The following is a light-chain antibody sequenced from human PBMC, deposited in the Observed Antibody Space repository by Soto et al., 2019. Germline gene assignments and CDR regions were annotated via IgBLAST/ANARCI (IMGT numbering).Light chain of an antibody. CDR1: SSNIGGGYD. CDR2: DNT. Sequence: QSALTQPPSVSGAPGQRVTISCTGSSSNIGGGYDVYWYQHLPGRAPKLLIYDNTNRPSGVPDRFSASKSGTSASLAITGLQTEDEADYYCQSFDYRLSASYVFGSGTKVTVL. CDR3: QSFDYRLSASYV. J-gene: IGLJ1*01. V-gene: IGLV1-40*01.